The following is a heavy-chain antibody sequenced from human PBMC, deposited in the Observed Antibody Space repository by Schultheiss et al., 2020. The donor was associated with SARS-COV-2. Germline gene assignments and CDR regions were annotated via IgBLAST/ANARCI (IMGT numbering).Heavy chain of an antibody. J-gene: IGHJ4*02. CDR2: ISYDGSNK. D-gene: IGHD6-13*01. CDR3: AREAALIAAAGYFDY. Sequence: GGSLRLSCAASGFTFSSYAMHWVRQAPGKGLEWVAVISYDGSNKYYADSVKGRFTISRDNSGSTLYLQMNSLRVEDTGVYYCAREAALIAAAGYFDYWGQGTLVTVSS. CDR1: GFTFSSYA. V-gene: IGHV3-30*04.